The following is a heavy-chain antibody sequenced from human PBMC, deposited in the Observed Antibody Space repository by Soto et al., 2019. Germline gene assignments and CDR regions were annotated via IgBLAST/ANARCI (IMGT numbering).Heavy chain of an antibody. CDR3: ARDTIVVVPAAMYYYYYGMDV. Sequence: QVQLVQSGAEVKKPGSSVKVSCKASGGTFSSYAISWVRQAPGQGLEWMGGIIPIFGTANYAQKFQGRVTITADESTSTAYVELSSLRSEDTAVYYCARDTIVVVPAAMYYYYYGMDVWGQGTTVTVSS. J-gene: IGHJ6*02. D-gene: IGHD2-2*01. V-gene: IGHV1-69*01. CDR1: GGTFSSYA. CDR2: IIPIFGTA.